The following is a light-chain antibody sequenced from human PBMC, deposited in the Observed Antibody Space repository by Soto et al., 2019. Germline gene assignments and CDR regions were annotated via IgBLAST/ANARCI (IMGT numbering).Light chain of an antibody. V-gene: IGKV1-8*01. CDR3: QQYNSYPLT. Sequence: AIRMTQSPSSLSASTGDRVAITCRASQDIGSFLAWYQQKPGKAPKLLIYAASTLQSGVPSRFSGSGSGTDFTLTISSLQPDDFATYYCQQYNSYPLTFGGGTKVDIK. J-gene: IGKJ4*01. CDR1: QDIGSF. CDR2: AAS.